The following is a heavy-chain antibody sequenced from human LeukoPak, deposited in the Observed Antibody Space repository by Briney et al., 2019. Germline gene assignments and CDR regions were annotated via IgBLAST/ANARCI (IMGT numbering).Heavy chain of an antibody. Sequence: SGTLSLTCAVSGGSISSRNWWTWVRQPPGKGLEWVGEIFHSGSTNSNPSLKSRVTMSVDKSKNQFSLKLTSVTAADTAVYYCARDRGSGWYHFGYFDYWGHGTLVTVPS. CDR3: ARDRGSGWYHFGYFDY. V-gene: IGHV4-4*02. D-gene: IGHD6-19*01. J-gene: IGHJ4*01. CDR2: IFHSGST. CDR1: GGSISSRNW.